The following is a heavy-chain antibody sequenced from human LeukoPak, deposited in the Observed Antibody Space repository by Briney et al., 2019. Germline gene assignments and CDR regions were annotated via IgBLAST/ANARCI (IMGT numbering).Heavy chain of an antibody. J-gene: IGHJ6*02. D-gene: IGHD5-18*01. CDR3: ARVRIQLWPDYYYYYGMDV. V-gene: IGHV1-18*01. CDR1: GYTFTSYG. Sequence: GASVKVSCKASGYTFTSYGISWVRQAPGQGLEWMGWISAYNGNTNYAQKLQGRVTMTTDTSTSTAYMKLRSLRSDDTAVYYCARVRIQLWPDYYYYYGMDVWGQGTTVTVSS. CDR2: ISAYNGNT.